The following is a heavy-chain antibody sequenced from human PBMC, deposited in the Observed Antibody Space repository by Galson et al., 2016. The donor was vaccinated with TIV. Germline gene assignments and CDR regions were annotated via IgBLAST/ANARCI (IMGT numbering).Heavy chain of an antibody. Sequence: ETLSLTCTVSGGSMRDSYWSWIRQTPGKGLEWIGYVYYTGGTKYNPSLKSRVTISVDTSKNQFSLRLSSVTAADTAMYYCARDIGGYDFDYWGQGTLAAVSS. CDR2: VYYTGGT. J-gene: IGHJ4*02. CDR3: ARDIGGYDFDY. D-gene: IGHD5-12*01. CDR1: GGSMRDSY. V-gene: IGHV4-59*01.